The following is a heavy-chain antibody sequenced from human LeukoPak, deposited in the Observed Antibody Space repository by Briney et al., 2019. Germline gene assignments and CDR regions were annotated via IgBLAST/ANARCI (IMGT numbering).Heavy chain of an antibody. Sequence: ASVKVSCKASGYTFTGYYMHWVRQAPGQGLEWMGWISAYNGNTNYAQKVQGRVTMTTDTSTNTAYMELRSLRSDDTAVYYCARQQGFEFDWDSSDAFDIWGQGTMVTVSS. CDR2: ISAYNGNT. CDR1: GYTFTGYY. CDR3: ARQQGFEFDWDSSDAFDI. J-gene: IGHJ3*02. V-gene: IGHV1-18*04. D-gene: IGHD3-9*01.